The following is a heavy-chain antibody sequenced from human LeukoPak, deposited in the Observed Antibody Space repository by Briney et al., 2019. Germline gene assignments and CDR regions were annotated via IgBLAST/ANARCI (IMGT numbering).Heavy chain of an antibody. Sequence: GESLKISCKGFGYTFTSYWIGWVRQMPGKGLEWMGIIYPDDSDTRYSPSFQGQVTISADKSISTAYLQWSSLKASDTAMYYCARKMATTHGGYYYMDVWGKGTTVTVSS. CDR2: IYPDDSDT. CDR3: ARKMATTHGGYYYMDV. V-gene: IGHV5-51*01. CDR1: GYTFTSYW. D-gene: IGHD5-24*01. J-gene: IGHJ6*03.